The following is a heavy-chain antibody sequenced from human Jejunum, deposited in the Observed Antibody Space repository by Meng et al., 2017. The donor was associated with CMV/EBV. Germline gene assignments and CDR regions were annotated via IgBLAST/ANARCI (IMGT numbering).Heavy chain of an antibody. CDR2: ISSSGNII. V-gene: IGHV3-48*03. Sequence: SCAASGFTFSLYEMNWVRQAPGKGLEWVSYISSSGNIIYYADSVKGRFTISRDNAKHSLYLQMNSLRAEDTAVYYCASSVGLHVWGQGTTVTVSS. CDR3: ASSVGLHV. J-gene: IGHJ6*02. CDR1: GFTFSLYE.